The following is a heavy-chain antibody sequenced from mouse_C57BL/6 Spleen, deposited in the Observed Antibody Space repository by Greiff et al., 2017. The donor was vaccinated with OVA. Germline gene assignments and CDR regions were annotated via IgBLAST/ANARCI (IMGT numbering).Heavy chain of an antibody. CDR1: GYTFTSYW. D-gene: IGHD1-1*02. J-gene: IGHJ1*03. CDR2: IDPNSGGT. Sequence: VQLQQPGAELVKPGASVKLSCKASGYTFTSYWMHWVKQRPGRGLEWIGRIDPNSGGTKYNQKFKGKATLTVDKPSSTAYMKLRRLTSEDSAVYYCAIGGNYGYFDVWGTGTTVTVSS. V-gene: IGHV1-72*01. CDR3: AIGGNYGYFDV.